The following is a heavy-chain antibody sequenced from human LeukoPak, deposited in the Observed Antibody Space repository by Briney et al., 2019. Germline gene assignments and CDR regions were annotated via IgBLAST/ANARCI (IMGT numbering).Heavy chain of an antibody. J-gene: IGHJ5*02. Sequence: SETLSLTCTVSGGSISSYYWSWIRQPPGKGLEWIGYIYYSGSTNYNPSLKSRVTISVDTSKNQFSLKLSSVTAADTAVYYCARELGPTVSLNWFDPWGQGTLVTVSS. CDR3: ARELGPTVSLNWFDP. V-gene: IGHV4-59*01. D-gene: IGHD4-17*01. CDR2: IYYSGST. CDR1: GGSISSYY.